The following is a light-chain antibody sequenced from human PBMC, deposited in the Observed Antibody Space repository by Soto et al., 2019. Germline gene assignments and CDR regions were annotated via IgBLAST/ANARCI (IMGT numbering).Light chain of an antibody. CDR3: QKYSTYPLN. V-gene: IGKV1-5*03. J-gene: IGKJ4*01. Sequence: DIQMTHSPSTLSASVLYIVTITFRSSQSINSWLALYQQKPGKAPKLLIYKASSLQSGVPSRFSGSGSGTEFTLTIDSLQPDDFATFYCQKYSTYPLNFGGGTKVDIK. CDR1: QSINSW. CDR2: KAS.